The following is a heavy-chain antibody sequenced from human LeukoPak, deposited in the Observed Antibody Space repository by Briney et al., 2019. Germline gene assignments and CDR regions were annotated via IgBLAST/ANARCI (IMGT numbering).Heavy chain of an antibody. D-gene: IGHD2-2*01. V-gene: IGHV3-23*01. J-gene: IGHJ4*02. CDR3: AKGYCSSISCYAGIDY. CDR2: ISGSGGRT. Sequence: PGGSLRLSCAASGFTLRNYAMSWVRQAPGKGLEWVSGISGSGGRTYYADSVKGRFTISRDNSKNTLYLQMNSLRAEDTAVYYCAKGYCSSISCYAGIDYWGQGTLVTVSS. CDR1: GFTLRNYA.